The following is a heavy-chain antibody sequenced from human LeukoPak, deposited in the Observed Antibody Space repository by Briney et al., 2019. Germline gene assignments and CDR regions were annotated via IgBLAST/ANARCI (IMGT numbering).Heavy chain of an antibody. CDR2: IYYSGST. CDR3: ARAVGEVGATNWFDP. D-gene: IGHD1-26*01. J-gene: IGHJ5*02. Sequence: SETLSLTCTVSGGSISSSSYYWGWIRQPPGKGLEWIGSIYYSGSTYYNPSLKSRVTISVDTSKNQFSLKLSSVTAADTAVYYCARAVGEVGATNWFDPWGQGTLVTVSS. V-gene: IGHV4-39*07. CDR1: GGSISSSSYY.